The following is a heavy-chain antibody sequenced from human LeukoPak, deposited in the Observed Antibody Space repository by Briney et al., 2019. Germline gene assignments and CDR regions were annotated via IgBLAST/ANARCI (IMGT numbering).Heavy chain of an antibody. CDR3: ARDAHYDFWSGYYTGNMDV. CDR1: GYSIGSGYY. Sequence: SETLSLTCAVSGYSIGSGYYWGWIRQPPGKGLEWIGSIYHSGSTYYNPSLKSRVTISVDTSKNQFSLKLSSATAADTAVYYCARDAHYDFWSGYYTGNMDVWGKGTTVTVSS. CDR2: IYHSGST. V-gene: IGHV4-38-2*02. D-gene: IGHD3-3*01. J-gene: IGHJ6*03.